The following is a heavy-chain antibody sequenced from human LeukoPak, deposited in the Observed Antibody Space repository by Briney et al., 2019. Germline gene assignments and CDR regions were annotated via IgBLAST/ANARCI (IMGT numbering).Heavy chain of an antibody. Sequence: GASVKVSCKASGYTFTGYYMHWVRQAPGQGLEWMGWINPNSGGTNYAQKFQGRVTMTRDTSISTAYMELSRLRSDDTAVYYCARDPWYGSGPYYFDYWGQGTLVTVSS. CDR3: ARDPWYGSGPYYFDY. J-gene: IGHJ4*02. D-gene: IGHD3-10*01. V-gene: IGHV1-2*02. CDR2: INPNSGGT. CDR1: GYTFTGYY.